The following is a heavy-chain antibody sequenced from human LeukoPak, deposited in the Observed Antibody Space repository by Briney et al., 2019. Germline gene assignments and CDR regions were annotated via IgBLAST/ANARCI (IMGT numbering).Heavy chain of an antibody. CDR3: ARAVTTHNFDY. Sequence: GASVKVSCKASGYTFTGYYIQWVRQAPGQGLEWMGWINPNSGGTNYAQMFQGRVTMTRDTSISTAYMDLSRLRSDDTAVYYCARAVTTHNFDYWGQGTLVTVSS. CDR1: GYTFTGYY. J-gene: IGHJ4*02. V-gene: IGHV1-2*02. CDR2: INPNSGGT. D-gene: IGHD4-17*01.